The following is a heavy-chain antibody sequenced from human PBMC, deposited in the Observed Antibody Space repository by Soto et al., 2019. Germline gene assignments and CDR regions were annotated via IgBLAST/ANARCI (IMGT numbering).Heavy chain of an antibody. D-gene: IGHD1-26*01. J-gene: IGHJ4*02. Sequence: QVTLKESGPVLVKPTETLTLTCSVSGFSLRNARMGVSWIRQPPGKALEWLAHIFSNDEKSYSTSLKSRLSIXKXXSKSQVVLTMTNMDPVDTATYYCARIEVGATHFDYWGQGTLVTVSS. CDR1: GFSLRNARMG. CDR2: IFSNDEK. V-gene: IGHV2-26*01. CDR3: ARIEVGATHFDY.